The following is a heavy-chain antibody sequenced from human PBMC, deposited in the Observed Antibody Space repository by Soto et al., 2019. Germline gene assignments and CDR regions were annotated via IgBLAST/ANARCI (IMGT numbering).Heavy chain of an antibody. CDR3: ARDLGSGYYDYYYYYGMDV. D-gene: IGHD3-3*01. CDR1: GFTFSSYA. CDR2: ISYDGSNK. V-gene: IGHV3-30-3*01. Sequence: GGSLRLSCAAFGFTFSSYAMHWVRQAPGKXLEWVAVISYDGSNKYYADSVKGRFTISRDNSKNTLYLQMNSLRAEDTAVYYCARDLGSGYYDYYYYYGMDVWGQGTTVTVSS. J-gene: IGHJ6*02.